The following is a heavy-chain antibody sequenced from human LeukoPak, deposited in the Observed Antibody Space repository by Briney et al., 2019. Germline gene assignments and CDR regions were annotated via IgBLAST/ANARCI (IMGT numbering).Heavy chain of an antibody. Sequence: GGSLRLSCAASGFTFSSYWMGWVRQAPGKRLEWVANMNIDGSEEYYADSAKGRFTISRDNARNSVYLQMNSLRVEDTAVYYCARDPVEWELLLDYWGQGTLVTVSS. CDR3: ARDPVEWELLLDY. V-gene: IGHV3-7*01. CDR2: MNIDGSEE. J-gene: IGHJ4*02. CDR1: GFTFSSYW. D-gene: IGHD1-26*01.